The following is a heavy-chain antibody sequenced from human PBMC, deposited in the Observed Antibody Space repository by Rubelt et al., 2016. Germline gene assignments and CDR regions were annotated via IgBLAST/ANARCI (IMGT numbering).Heavy chain of an antibody. Sequence: QVQLVQSGAEVKKPGASVKVSCKASGYTFTSYGISWVRQAPGQGLEWMGWLSAYNGNTDYAQQLQVRVTMTTDTATSTAYMELRSLRAYDTAVYYCARDPLPVRGVIMTPTHWGQGTLVTVSS. D-gene: IGHD3-10*01. V-gene: IGHV1-18*01. CDR2: LSAYNGNT. CDR1: GYTFTSYG. CDR3: ARDPLPVRGVIMTPTH. J-gene: IGHJ4*02.